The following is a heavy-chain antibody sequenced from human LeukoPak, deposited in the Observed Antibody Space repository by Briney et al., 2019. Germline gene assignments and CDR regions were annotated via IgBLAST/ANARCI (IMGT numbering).Heavy chain of an antibody. CDR3: ARDGSSQHTELHNWVGL. CDR1: GYTFTSYY. D-gene: IGHD1-26*01. V-gene: IGHV1-46*01. CDR2: INPSSGST. Sequence: EASVKVSCRASGYTFTSYYMHWVRQAPGQGLEWMGIINPSSGSTAYAQKFPGRVTMTRDTSTSTVYMELSSLTSEDTAVYYCARDGSSQHTELHNWVGLWGPGTLVTVSS. J-gene: IGHJ5*02.